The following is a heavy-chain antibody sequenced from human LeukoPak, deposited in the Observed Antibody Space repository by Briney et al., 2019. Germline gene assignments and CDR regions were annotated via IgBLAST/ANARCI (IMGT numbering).Heavy chain of an antibody. CDR2: ISYDGSDK. CDR3: AKAPVATIRYFDY. V-gene: IGHV3-30-3*01. CDR1: GFTFGSYA. D-gene: IGHD5-12*01. Sequence: PGGSLRLSCTASGFTFGSYAIHWVRQAPGKGLEWVTFISYDGSDKYYADSVKGRFTISRDNSKNTLYLQMNSLRAEDTAVYYCAKAPVATIRYFDYWGQGTLVTVSS. J-gene: IGHJ4*02.